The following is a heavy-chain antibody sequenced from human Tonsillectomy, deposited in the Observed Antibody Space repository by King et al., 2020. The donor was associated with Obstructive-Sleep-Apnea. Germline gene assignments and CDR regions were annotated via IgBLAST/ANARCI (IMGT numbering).Heavy chain of an antibody. Sequence: VQLVESGGGLVQPGRSLRLSCAASGFTFDDYAMHWVRQAPGKGLEWVSGISWSSGNIGYSDSGKGRFTISRDNAKNSLYLQMNSLRAEDTALYYCAKGSVAGDTFDHWGQGTRVTVSS. J-gene: IGHJ4*02. CDR1: GFTFDDYA. V-gene: IGHV3-9*01. D-gene: IGHD6-19*01. CDR2: ISWSSGNI. CDR3: AKGSVAGDTFDH.